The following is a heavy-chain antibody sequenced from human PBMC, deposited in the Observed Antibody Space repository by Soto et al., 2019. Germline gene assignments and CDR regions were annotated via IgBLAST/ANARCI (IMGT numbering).Heavy chain of an antibody. V-gene: IGHV1-18*01. Sequence: GASVKVSCKASGYTFTSYGISWVRQAPGQGLEWMGWISAYNGNTNFAQKLQGRVTMTTDTSTSTAYMELRSLRSDDTAVYYCAREGRRDYYYYGMDVWGQGTTVTVS. CDR2: ISAYNGNT. J-gene: IGHJ6*02. CDR3: AREGRRDYYYYGMDV. CDR1: GYTFTSYG.